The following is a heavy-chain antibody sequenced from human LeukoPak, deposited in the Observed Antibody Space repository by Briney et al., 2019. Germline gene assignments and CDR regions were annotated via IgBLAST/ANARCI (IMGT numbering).Heavy chain of an antibody. J-gene: IGHJ5*02. CDR2: INPTGGST. CDR3: ARDNSVGDNAWWFDP. CDR1: RYTFTDYY. D-gene: IGHD1-26*01. V-gene: IGHV1-46*01. Sequence: GASVKVSCKASRYTFTDYYMHWVRQAPGQGFEWMGWINPTGGSTGYAQKFQGRVTMTRDMSTSTDYMELSSLRSEDTAIYYCARDNSVGDNAWWFDPWGQGTLVTVSS.